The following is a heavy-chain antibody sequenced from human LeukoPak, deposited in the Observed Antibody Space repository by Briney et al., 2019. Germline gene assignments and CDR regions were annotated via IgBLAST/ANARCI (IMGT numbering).Heavy chain of an antibody. CDR2: IIPIFGTA. Sequence: ASVKVSCKASGGTFSSYAISWVRQAPGQGLEWMGGIIPIFGTANYAQKFQGRVTITADKSTSTAYIELSSLRSEDTAVYYCARAYSRGYSGYYYYGMDVWGKGTAVTVSS. D-gene: IGHD2-21*01. V-gene: IGHV1-69*06. CDR3: ARAYSRGYSGYYYYGMDV. J-gene: IGHJ6*04. CDR1: GGTFSSYA.